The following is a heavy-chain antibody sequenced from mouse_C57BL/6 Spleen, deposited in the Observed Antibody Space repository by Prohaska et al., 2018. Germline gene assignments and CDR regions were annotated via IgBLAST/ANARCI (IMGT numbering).Heavy chain of an antibody. D-gene: IGHD3-2*02. CDR2: IDPSDSYT. CDR3: ARDQGNYFDY. Sequence: QVQLQQPGAELVRPGTSVKLSCKASGYTFTSYWMHWVKQRPGQGLEWIGVIDPSDSYTNYNQKFKGKATLTVDTSSSTAYMQLSSLTSEDSAVYYCARDQGNYFDYWGQGTTLTVSS. J-gene: IGHJ2*01. V-gene: IGHV1-59*01. CDR1: GYTFTSYW.